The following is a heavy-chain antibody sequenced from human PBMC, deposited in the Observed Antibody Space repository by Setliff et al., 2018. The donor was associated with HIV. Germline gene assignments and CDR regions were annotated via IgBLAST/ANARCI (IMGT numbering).Heavy chain of an antibody. CDR3: ARETYYYDNPQYYYYYMDV. Sequence: KTSETLSLTCTVSGGSISSGSYYWSWIRQPAGKGLEWIGRIYTSGSTNYNPSLKSRVTMSVDTSKNQFSLKLNSVTAADTAVYYCARETYYYDNPQYYYYYMDVWGKGTTVTVSS. CDR1: GGSISSGSYY. J-gene: IGHJ6*03. D-gene: IGHD3-22*01. V-gene: IGHV4-61*02. CDR2: IYTSGST.